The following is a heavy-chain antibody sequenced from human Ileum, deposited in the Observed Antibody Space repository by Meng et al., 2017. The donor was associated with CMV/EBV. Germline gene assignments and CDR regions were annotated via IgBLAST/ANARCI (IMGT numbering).Heavy chain of an antibody. D-gene: IGHD3-22*01. J-gene: IGHJ4*02. Sequence: FRSYSVSWVRQAPGQGLEWMGGIIHIFGTRRYAQKFQGRVTITTDESTSTAYMELSSLRSDDTAVYYCARADPNYYDSSGYYGLLDYWGQGTLVTVSS. CDR2: IIHIFGTR. V-gene: IGHV1-69*05. CDR1: FRSYS. CDR3: ARADPNYYDSSGYYGLLDY.